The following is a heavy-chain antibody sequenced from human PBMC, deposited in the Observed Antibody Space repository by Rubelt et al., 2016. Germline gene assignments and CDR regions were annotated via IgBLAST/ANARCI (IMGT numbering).Heavy chain of an antibody. CDR2: INHSGSP. D-gene: IGHD3-16*01. Sequence: QVQLQQWGAGLLKPSETLSLTCAVYGGSFSGYYWSWIRQPPGKGLEWIGEINHSGSPNYNPSLKSRVTMSAATSKNQFSLNLKSVTAADTAVYYCARGVGGSPLGMDYWGQGTLVTVSS. CDR3: ARGVGGSPLGMDY. CDR1: GGSFSGYY. V-gene: IGHV4-34*01. J-gene: IGHJ4*02.